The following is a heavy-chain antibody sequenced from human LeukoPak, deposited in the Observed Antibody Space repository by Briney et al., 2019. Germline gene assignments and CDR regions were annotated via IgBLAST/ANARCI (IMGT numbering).Heavy chain of an antibody. CDR2: INPNSGTT. D-gene: IGHD6-13*01. J-gene: IGHJ5*02. Sequence: ASVKVSCKASGYTFSGYYMSWVRQAPGQGLEWMGGINPNSGTTNYAQMLQGSITMTGDTSIRSAYMELSRLRSDDTAVYYCAREGRAAAGTDLGWFDPWGQGTLVTVSS. V-gene: IGHV1-2*02. CDR3: AREGRAAAGTDLGWFDP. CDR1: GYTFSGYY.